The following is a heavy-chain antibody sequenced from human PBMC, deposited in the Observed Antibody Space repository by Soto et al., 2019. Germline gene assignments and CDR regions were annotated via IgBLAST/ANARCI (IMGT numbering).Heavy chain of an antibody. D-gene: IGHD2-8*01. CDR2: IGVGSGNR. Sequence: SVKVSCKASGFTFTSSAVQWVRQARGQRLEWIGWIGVGSGNRHYAQKFQERVTITRDMSTNTAYMELSSLRSEDTAVYYCAALGVNFDHWVQGTLVTVSS. V-gene: IGHV1-58*01. J-gene: IGHJ4*02. CDR1: GFTFTSSA. CDR3: AALGVNFDH.